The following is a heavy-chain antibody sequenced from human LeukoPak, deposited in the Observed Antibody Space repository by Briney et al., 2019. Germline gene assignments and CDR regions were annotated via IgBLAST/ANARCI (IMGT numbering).Heavy chain of an antibody. V-gene: IGHV3-21*01. CDR3: ARRLATSRSQVDY. CDR2: ISSSSSYI. D-gene: IGHD1-26*01. J-gene: IGHJ4*02. Sequence: GGSLRLSCAASGFTFSSYSMNWVRQAPGKGLEWVSSISSSSSYIYYADPVKGRFTISRDNAKNSLSLQMNRLRAEDTAVYYCARRLATSRSQVDYWGQGTLVTVSS. CDR1: GFTFSSYS.